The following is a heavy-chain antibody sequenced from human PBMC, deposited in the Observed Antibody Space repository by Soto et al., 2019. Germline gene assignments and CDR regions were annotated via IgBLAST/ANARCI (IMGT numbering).Heavy chain of an antibody. CDR2: ISSNGGST. Sequence: EVQLVESGGGLVQPGGSLRLSCAASGFTFSSYAMHWVRQAPGKGLEYVSAISSNGGSTYYANSVKGRFTISRDNYKNTLYLQMGSLRAEDMAVYYCARASGDCSSTSCYTEYFQHWGQGTLVTVSS. CDR3: ARASGDCSSTSCYTEYFQH. CDR1: GFTFSSYA. V-gene: IGHV3-64*01. D-gene: IGHD2-2*02. J-gene: IGHJ1*01.